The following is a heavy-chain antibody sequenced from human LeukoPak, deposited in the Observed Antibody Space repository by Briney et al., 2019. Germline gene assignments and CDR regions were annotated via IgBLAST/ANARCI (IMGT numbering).Heavy chain of an antibody. Sequence: ASVKVSCKASGYTFTGYYMHWVRQAPGRGLEWMGWINPNSGGTNYAQKFQGRVTMTRDTSISTAYMELSRLRSDDTAVYYCARVEIVVVPAAMSTTYYYYYYGMDVWGQGTTVTVSS. CDR1: GYTFTGYY. CDR2: INPNSGGT. J-gene: IGHJ6*02. V-gene: IGHV1-2*02. D-gene: IGHD2-2*01. CDR3: ARVEIVVVPAAMSTTYYYYYYGMDV.